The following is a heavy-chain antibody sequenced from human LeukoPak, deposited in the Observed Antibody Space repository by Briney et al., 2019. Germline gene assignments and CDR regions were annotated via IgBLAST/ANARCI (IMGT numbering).Heavy chain of an antibody. CDR3: AREWTRTGPFDY. D-gene: IGHD3/OR15-3a*01. V-gene: IGHV3-33*01. CDR2: IWNDGSNK. J-gene: IGHJ4*02. CDR1: GFTFRSYG. Sequence: PGRSLRLSCVASGFTFRSYGLHWVRQAPGKGKEWVALIWNDGSNKYYADSVKGRSTTSRDNSKNTLYLQMNSLRAEDTAVYYCAREWTRTGPFDYWGQGTLVTVSS.